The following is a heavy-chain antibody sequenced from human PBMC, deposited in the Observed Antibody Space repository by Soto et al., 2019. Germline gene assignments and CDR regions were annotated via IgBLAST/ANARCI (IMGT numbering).Heavy chain of an antibody. D-gene: IGHD6-13*01. V-gene: IGHV4-30-4*01. J-gene: IGHJ5*02. CDR2: IYYSGST. Sequence: SETLSLTCTVSGGSISSGDYYWSWIRQPPGKGLEWIGYIYYSGSTYYNPSLKSRVTISVDTSKNQFSLKLSSVTAADTAVYYCARGGIAAGNWFDPWGQGTLVTVSS. CDR3: ARGGIAAGNWFDP. CDR1: GGSISSGDYY.